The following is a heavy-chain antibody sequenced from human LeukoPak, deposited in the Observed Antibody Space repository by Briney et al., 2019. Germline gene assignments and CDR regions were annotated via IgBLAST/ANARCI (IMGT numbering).Heavy chain of an antibody. CDR2: IKSDGGT. J-gene: IGHJ1*01. V-gene: IGHV3-74*01. CDR3: ARAPSEIGGYYPEYFRH. CDR1: GFTFSTYW. D-gene: IGHD3-22*01. Sequence: GGSLRLSCAASGFTFSTYWMHWVRQAPGKGLVWVSRIKSDGGTNYADSVKGRFTISRDNAKRTVSLQMNSLRPEDTGVYYCARAPSEIGGYYPEYFRHWGQGTLVTVSS.